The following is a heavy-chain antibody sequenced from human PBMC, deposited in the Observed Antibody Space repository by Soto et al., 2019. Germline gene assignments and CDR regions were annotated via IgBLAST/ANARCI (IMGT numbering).Heavy chain of an antibody. J-gene: IGHJ4*02. CDR1: GFNVGAFA. CDR3: ARDSGTVNPGYFDF. Sequence: PGGSLRLSCAASGFNVGAFAVNWVRQAPGKGLEWVSGISVSDAFIYYADSLRGRVTISRDNAKKLLYLEVNRLTVDDTGIYYCARDSGTVNPGYFDFWGQGILVTVSS. D-gene: IGHD4-17*01. V-gene: IGHV3-21*01. CDR2: ISVSDAFI.